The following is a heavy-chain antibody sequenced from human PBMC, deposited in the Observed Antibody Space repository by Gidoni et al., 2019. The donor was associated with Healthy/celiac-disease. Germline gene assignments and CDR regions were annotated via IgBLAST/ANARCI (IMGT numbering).Heavy chain of an antibody. V-gene: IGHV3-23*01. CDR1: GFTFRSSA. CDR2: ISGSGGST. J-gene: IGHJ3*02. D-gene: IGHD1-20*01. Sequence: EVQLLESGGGLVQPGGSLRLSCAAPGFTFRSSAWSWVRQAPGKGLGWVSSISGSGGSTSYADSVKGRFTISRDNSKNTLYLQMNSLRAEDTAVYYCAKSSRRLYNPDAFDICGQGTMVTVSS. CDR3: AKSSRRLYNPDAFDI.